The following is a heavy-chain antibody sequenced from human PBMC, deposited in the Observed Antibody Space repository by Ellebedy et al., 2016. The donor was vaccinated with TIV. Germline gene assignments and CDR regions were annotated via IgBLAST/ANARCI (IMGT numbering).Heavy chain of an antibody. CDR3: AKGWLGAGAGTDFDY. CDR2: ISDSGGNT. Sequence: GGSLRLXCAASGFPFSNYAMSWVRQPPGKGLEWVSSISDSGGNTYYADSVRGRFTFSRDNSKNTLYLQMNSLRAEDTAVYYCAKGWLGAGAGTDFDYWGRGTLVTVSS. V-gene: IGHV3-23*01. CDR1: GFPFSNYA. D-gene: IGHD6-13*01. J-gene: IGHJ4*02.